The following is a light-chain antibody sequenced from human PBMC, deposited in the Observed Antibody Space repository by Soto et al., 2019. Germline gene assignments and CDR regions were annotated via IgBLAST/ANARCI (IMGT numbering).Light chain of an antibody. CDR1: QGLNRN. J-gene: IGKJ1*01. V-gene: IGKV3-15*01. CDR2: GAS. CDR3: HEYNTWPWT. Sequence: ETVLTQSPATLSVSPGETATLSCTTSQGLNRNLAWYQQKLGQAPRVLIYGASTRAAGIPARFSGSGSGTEFILTSSSLQSEEFAVYYCHEYNTWPWTFGQGTKVEIK.